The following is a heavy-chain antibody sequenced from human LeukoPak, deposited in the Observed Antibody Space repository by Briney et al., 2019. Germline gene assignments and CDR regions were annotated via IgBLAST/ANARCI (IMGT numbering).Heavy chain of an antibody. CDR1: GFTFSSYA. Sequence: GGSLRLSCAASGFTFSSYAMHWVRQAPGKGLEWVAVISYGGSNKYYADSVKGRFTISRDNSKNTLYLQMNSLRAEDTAVYYCARALLWFGELYPYYYYGMDVWGQGTTVTVSS. CDR3: ARALLWFGELYPYYYYGMDV. V-gene: IGHV3-30-3*01. J-gene: IGHJ6*02. CDR2: ISYGGSNK. D-gene: IGHD3-10*01.